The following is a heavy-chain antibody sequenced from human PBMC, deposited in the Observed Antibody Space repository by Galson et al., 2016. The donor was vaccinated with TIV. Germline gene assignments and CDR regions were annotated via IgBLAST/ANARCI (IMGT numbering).Heavy chain of an antibody. CDR2: IKSNFDGGTT. CDR1: GFIFSNAW. CDR3: TTELGYCSVGYCYYFDY. J-gene: IGHJ4*02. D-gene: IGHD2-15*01. V-gene: IGHV3-15*01. Sequence: SLRLSCAASGFIFSNAWMSWVRQAPGKGLEWVGRIKSNFDGGTTDYAAPVKGRFTIPRHDSKNTLFLQMNRLKTEDTAVYYCTTELGYCSVGYCYYFDYWGQGTLVTVSS.